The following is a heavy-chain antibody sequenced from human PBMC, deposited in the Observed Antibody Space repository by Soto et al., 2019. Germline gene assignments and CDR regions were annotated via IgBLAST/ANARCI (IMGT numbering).Heavy chain of an antibody. CDR1: GGSISSGENF. V-gene: IGHV4-30-4*01. CDR3: ARDTGTYPYYFDS. D-gene: IGHD1-26*01. Sequence: QVQLQESGPGLVKPSQTLSLTCTVSGGSISSGENFWNWIRQSPGKGLEWIGYIHHSGSTYYNPSLKSRLTISVDTSKNQIPLKLNSVTAADTAVYYCARDTGTYPYYFDSWGQGTLVTVSS. J-gene: IGHJ4*02. CDR2: IHHSGST.